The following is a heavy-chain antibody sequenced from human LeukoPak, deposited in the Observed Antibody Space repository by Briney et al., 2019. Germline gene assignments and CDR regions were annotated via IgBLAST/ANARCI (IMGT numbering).Heavy chain of an antibody. CDR2: IYHSGST. V-gene: IGHV4-30-2*01. CDR1: GGSISSGGYS. Sequence: SETLSLTCAVSGGSISSGGYSWSWIRQPPGKGLEWIGYIYHSGSTYYNPSLKSRVTISVDTSKNQFSLKLSSVTAADTAVYYCARQSGRDGYNLDGAFDIWGQGTMVTVSS. CDR3: ARQSGRDGYNLDGAFDI. J-gene: IGHJ3*02. D-gene: IGHD5-24*01.